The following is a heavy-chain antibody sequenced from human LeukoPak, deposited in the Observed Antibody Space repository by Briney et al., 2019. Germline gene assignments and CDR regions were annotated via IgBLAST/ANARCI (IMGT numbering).Heavy chain of an antibody. D-gene: IGHD2-8*01. CDR1: GGTFSSYA. Sequence: GASVKVSCKASGGTFSSYAISWVRQAPGQGLEWMGWISAYNGNTNYAQKLQGRVTMTTDTSTSTAYMELRSLRSDDTAVYYCARDTPDLLMVYAIVIDYWGQGTLVTVSS. J-gene: IGHJ4*02. CDR3: ARDTPDLLMVYAIVIDY. V-gene: IGHV1-18*01. CDR2: ISAYNGNT.